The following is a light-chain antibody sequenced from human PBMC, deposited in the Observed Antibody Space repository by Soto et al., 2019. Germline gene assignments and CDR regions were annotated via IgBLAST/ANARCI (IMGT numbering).Light chain of an antibody. CDR2: GAS. Sequence: GLTQSPGALSLYPGERATLSCRASQSVSNNYLAWYQQKPGQAPRLLIYGASNRATGIPDRFSGSGSGTDFTLTISRLEPDDFAVYYCQPFGSSVTFGQRTRLAIK. CDR3: QPFGSSVT. J-gene: IGKJ5*01. V-gene: IGKV3-20*01. CDR1: QSVSNNY.